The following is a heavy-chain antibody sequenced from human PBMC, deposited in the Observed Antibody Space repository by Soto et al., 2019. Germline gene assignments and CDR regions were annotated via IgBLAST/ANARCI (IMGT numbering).Heavy chain of an antibody. J-gene: IGHJ4*02. D-gene: IGHD2-2*01. CDR2: ISESGST. CDR1: GFTFSRYA. V-gene: IGHV3-23*01. CDR3: ENGGVGDCSTTSCLFHFDF. Sequence: GGSLRLSCTASGFTFSRYAITWVRQAPGKGLEWVSSISESGSTYYGESVKGCFTSSRDNSKPTLYLKMNSLRDEQTAVYYSENGGVGDCSTTSCLFHFDFWGLGAMVTVSS.